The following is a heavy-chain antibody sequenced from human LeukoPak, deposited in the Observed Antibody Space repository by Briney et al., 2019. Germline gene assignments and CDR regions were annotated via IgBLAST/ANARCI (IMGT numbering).Heavy chain of an antibody. CDR3: ARVMDGSSLNYRYYYYGMDV. D-gene: IGHD6-13*01. CDR1: GVSFSGYY. V-gene: IGHV4-31*11. CDR2: IYYSGST. J-gene: IGHJ6*02. Sequence: SETLSLTCAVYGVSFSGYYWSWIRQHPGKGQEWIGYIYYSGSTYYNPSLKSRVTISVDTSKNQFSLKLSSVTAADTAVYYCARVMDGSSLNYRYYYYGMDVWGQGTTVTVSS.